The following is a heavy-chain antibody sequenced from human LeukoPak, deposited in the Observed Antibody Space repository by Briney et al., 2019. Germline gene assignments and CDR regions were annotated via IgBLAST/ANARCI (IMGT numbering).Heavy chain of an antibody. D-gene: IGHD3-22*01. CDR3: AGTMIVSRGAFDI. V-gene: IGHV4-4*02. Sequence: SETLSLTCAVSGGSISSSNWWSWVRQPPGKGLEWIGEIYHSGSTNYNPSLKSRVTISVDKSKNQFSLRLSSVTAADTAVYYCAGTMIVSRGAFDIWGQGTMVTVSS. CDR1: GGSISSSNW. J-gene: IGHJ3*02. CDR2: IYHSGST.